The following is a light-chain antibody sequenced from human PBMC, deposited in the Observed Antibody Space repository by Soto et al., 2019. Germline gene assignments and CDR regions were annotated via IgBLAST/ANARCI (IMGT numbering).Light chain of an antibody. Sequence: EIVITQAPGTLSVSPGERATLSCRASQSVSVNLALYQQKPGQAPRLLIYGVSTRATGIPARFSGSESGTEFTLTISSLQSEDFAVYYCQQYNDWPFTFGPGTKVDIK. CDR2: GVS. J-gene: IGKJ3*01. CDR3: QQYNDWPFT. CDR1: QSVSVN. V-gene: IGKV3-15*01.